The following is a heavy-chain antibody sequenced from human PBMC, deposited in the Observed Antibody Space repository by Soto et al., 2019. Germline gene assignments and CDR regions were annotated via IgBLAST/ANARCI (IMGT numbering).Heavy chain of an antibody. CDR1: GYTFTSYG. D-gene: IGHD3-10*01. J-gene: IGHJ4*02. CDR3: ARAPEDYYGSGSYYNHFDY. Sequence: GASVKVSCKASGYTFTSYGISWVRQAPGQGLEWMGWISAYNGNTNYAQKLQGRVTMTTDTSTSTAYMELRSLRSDDTAVYYCARAPEDYYGSGSYYNHFDYWGQGTLVTVSS. CDR2: ISAYNGNT. V-gene: IGHV1-18*01.